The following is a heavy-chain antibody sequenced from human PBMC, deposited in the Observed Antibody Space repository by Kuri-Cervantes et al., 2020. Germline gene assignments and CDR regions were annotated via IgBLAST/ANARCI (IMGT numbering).Heavy chain of an antibody. CDR1: GGSISSGGYY. J-gene: IGHJ4*02. Sequence: SETLSPTCTVSGGSISSGGYYWSWIRQHPGKGLEWIGYIYYSGSTYYNPSLKSLVTISVDTSKNQFSLKLSSVTAADTAVYYCAGSVVVAAAFDYWGQGTLVTVSS. V-gene: IGHV4-31*01. CDR2: IYYSGST. D-gene: IGHD2-15*01. CDR3: AGSVVVAAAFDY.